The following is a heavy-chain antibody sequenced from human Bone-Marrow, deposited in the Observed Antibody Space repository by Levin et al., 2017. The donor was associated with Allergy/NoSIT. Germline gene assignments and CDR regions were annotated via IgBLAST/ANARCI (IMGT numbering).Heavy chain of an antibody. Sequence: LSLTCAASGFTFSSYAMSWVRQAPGKGLEWVSAISGSGGSTYYADSVKGRFTISRDNSKNTLYLQMNSLRAEDTAVYYCAKDHSYYYGSGSGNKYFQHWGQGTLVTVSS. CDR3: AKDHSYYYGSGSGNKYFQH. J-gene: IGHJ1*01. V-gene: IGHV3-23*01. CDR1: GFTFSSYA. CDR2: ISGSGGST. D-gene: IGHD3-10*01.